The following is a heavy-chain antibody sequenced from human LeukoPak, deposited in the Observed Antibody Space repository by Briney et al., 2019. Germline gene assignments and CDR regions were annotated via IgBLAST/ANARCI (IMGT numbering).Heavy chain of an antibody. D-gene: IGHD4-17*01. CDR2: VRTRGDPT. J-gene: IGHJ4*02. CDR3: VRDVDYAFGY. V-gene: IGHV3-48*01. Sequence: GGSLRLSCAASGFRFDSYPMNWVRQPPGKGMEWLSNVRTRGDPTSYADSVRGRFTISRDNAKKSLFLQINSLRVEDTAVYFCVRDVDYAFGYWGQGVLVIVSS. CDR1: GFRFDSYP.